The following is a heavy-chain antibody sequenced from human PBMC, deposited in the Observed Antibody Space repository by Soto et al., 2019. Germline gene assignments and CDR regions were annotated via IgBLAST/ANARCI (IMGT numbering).Heavy chain of an antibody. CDR1: GGTFSSYT. D-gene: IGHD3-22*01. J-gene: IGHJ3*02. CDR3: ASTFYYYDSRGYDAFYI. Sequence: QVQLVQSGAEVKKPGSSVKVSCKASGGTFSSYTISWVRQAPGQCLEWMGRIIPIVGIANYAQKVQGRVTINADKSTSTAYMELRSLRSDDTAVYYCASTFYYYDSRGYDAFYIWGQGTMVTVSS. CDR2: IIPIVGIA. V-gene: IGHV1-69*02.